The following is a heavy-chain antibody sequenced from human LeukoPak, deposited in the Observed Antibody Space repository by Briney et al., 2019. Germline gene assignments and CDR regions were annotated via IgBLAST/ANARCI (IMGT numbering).Heavy chain of an antibody. CDR2: IYYSVST. CDR1: GGSISSSRYY. V-gene: IGHV4-39*01. Sequence: PSETLSLTCTVSGGSISSSRYYWGWIRQPPGKGLEWIGSIYYSVSTYYNPSLKSQLTISVDTSKNQFSLQLSSVTAADTAVYYCARTKTLGYCSSTSCQYTGFDYWGQGTLVTVSS. D-gene: IGHD2-2*01. CDR3: ARTKTLGYCSSTSCQYTGFDY. J-gene: IGHJ4*02.